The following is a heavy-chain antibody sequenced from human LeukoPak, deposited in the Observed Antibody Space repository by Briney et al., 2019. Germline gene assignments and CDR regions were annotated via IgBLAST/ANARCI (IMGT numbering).Heavy chain of an antibody. Sequence: PSETLSLTCAVYGGSFSGYYWSWIRQPPGKGLEGIGEINHSGSTNYNPSLKSRVTISVDTSKNQFSLKLSSVTAADTAVYYCARGSSGWSGSYYYYMDVWGKGTTVTISS. CDR2: INHSGST. CDR3: ARGSSGWSGSYYYYMDV. J-gene: IGHJ6*03. V-gene: IGHV4-34*01. CDR1: GGSFSGYY. D-gene: IGHD6-19*01.